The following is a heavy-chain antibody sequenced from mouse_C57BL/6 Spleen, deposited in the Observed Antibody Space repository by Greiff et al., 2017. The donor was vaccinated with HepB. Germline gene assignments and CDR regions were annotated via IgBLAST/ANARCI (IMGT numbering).Heavy chain of an antibody. CDR2: ISGGGGNT. V-gene: IGHV5-9*01. CDR3: AREGYNDDPYWYIEV. J-gene: IGHJ1*03. Sequence: EVQRVESGGGLVKPGGSLKLSCAASGFTFSSYTMSWVRQTPEKRLEWVATISGGGGNTYYPDSVKGRFTISRDNAKNTLYLQMSSLRSEDTALYFCAREGYNDDPYWYIEVWGTGTTGTASS. CDR1: GFTFSSYT. D-gene: IGHD2-12*01.